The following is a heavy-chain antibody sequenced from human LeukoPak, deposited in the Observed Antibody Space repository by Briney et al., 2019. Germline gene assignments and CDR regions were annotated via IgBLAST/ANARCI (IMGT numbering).Heavy chain of an antibody. V-gene: IGHV4-34*01. Sequence: PSETLSLTCAVYGGSFSGYYWSWIRQPPGKGLECIGEINHSGSTNYNPSLKSRVTISVDTSKNQFSLKLSSVTAADTAVYYCARGRYSSSSEMARWFDPWGQGTLVTVSS. CDR2: INHSGST. D-gene: IGHD6-6*01. J-gene: IGHJ5*02. CDR1: GGSFSGYY. CDR3: ARGRYSSSSEMARWFDP.